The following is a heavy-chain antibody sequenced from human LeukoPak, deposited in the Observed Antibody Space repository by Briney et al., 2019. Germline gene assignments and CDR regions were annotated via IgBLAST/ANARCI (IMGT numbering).Heavy chain of an antibody. CDR3: GRDVGLDDSIAVAGRYYGMDV. CDR1: GGSISSYY. Sequence: SETLSLTCTVSGGSISSYYWSWIRQPPGKGLEWIVYIYYSGSTNYNPSLKSRVTISVDTSKNQFSLKLSSVTAADTAVYYCGRDVGLDDSIAVAGRYYGMDVWGQGTTVTVSS. D-gene: IGHD6-19*01. CDR2: IYYSGST. J-gene: IGHJ6*02. V-gene: IGHV4-59*01.